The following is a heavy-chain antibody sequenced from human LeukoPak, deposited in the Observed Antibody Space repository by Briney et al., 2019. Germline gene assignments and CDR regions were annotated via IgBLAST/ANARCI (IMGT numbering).Heavy chain of an antibody. CDR1: GGSIRSSTYY. Sequence: SETLSLTCTVSGGSIRSSTYYWGWIRQPPGKGLEWIGSIYYSGSADYNPSLKSRVTVLVDTSKNQFSLKLSSVTAADTAVYFCARRFDYWGQGTLVTVSS. J-gene: IGHJ4*02. V-gene: IGHV4-39*01. CDR3: ARRFDY. CDR2: IYYSGSA.